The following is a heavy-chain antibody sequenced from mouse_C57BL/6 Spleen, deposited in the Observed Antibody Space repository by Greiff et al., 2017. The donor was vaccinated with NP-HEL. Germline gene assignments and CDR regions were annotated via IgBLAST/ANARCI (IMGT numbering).Heavy chain of an antibody. CDR3: ATLPTFAS. CDR1: GYSFTGYY. Sequence: VQLQQSGPELVKPGASVKISCKASGYSFTGYYMNWVKQSPEKSLEWIGEINPSTGGTTYNQKFKAKATLTVDKSSSTAYMQLKSLTSEDSAVYYCATLPTFASWGQGTLVTVSA. J-gene: IGHJ3*01. D-gene: IGHD2-12*01. V-gene: IGHV1-42*01. CDR2: INPSTGGT.